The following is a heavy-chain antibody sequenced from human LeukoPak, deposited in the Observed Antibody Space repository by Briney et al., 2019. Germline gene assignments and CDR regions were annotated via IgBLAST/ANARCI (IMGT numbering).Heavy chain of an antibody. CDR3: ARGPRDVRYCSSTSCFNWFDP. J-gene: IGHJ5*02. Sequence: SETLSLTCAVCGGSFSGYYWSWIRQPPGKGLEWIGEINHSGSTNYNPSLKSRVTISVDTSKNQFSLKLSSVTAADTAVYYCARGPRDVRYCSSTSCFNWFDPWGQGTLVTVSS. V-gene: IGHV4-34*01. D-gene: IGHD2-2*01. CDR1: GGSFSGYY. CDR2: INHSGST.